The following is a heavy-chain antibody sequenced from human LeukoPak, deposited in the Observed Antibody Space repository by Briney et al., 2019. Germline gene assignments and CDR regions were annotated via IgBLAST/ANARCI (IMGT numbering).Heavy chain of an antibody. Sequence: GGSLRLSCAASGFTFSSYAMSWVRQAPGKGLEWVSAISGSGGSTYYADSVKGRFTISRDNSKNTLYPQMNSLRAEDTAVYYRAKLVGATTLVDYWGQGTLVTVSS. V-gene: IGHV3-23*01. CDR1: GFTFSSYA. D-gene: IGHD1-26*01. CDR3: AKLVGATTLVDY. CDR2: ISGSGGST. J-gene: IGHJ4*02.